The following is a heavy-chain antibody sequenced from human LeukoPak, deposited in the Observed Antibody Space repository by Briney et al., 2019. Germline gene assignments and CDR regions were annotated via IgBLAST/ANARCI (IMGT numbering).Heavy chain of an antibody. Sequence: PGESLRLSCAASGFTFSDHSMSWIRQAPGKGLEWVSYISTSSSSTNYADSVKGRFTVSRDNAKNTLYLQMNSLRAEDTAVYYCAIDTSSPTWGQGAMVTVSS. V-gene: IGHV3-11*06. CDR1: GFTFSDHS. J-gene: IGHJ3*01. CDR2: ISTSSSST. D-gene: IGHD6-13*01. CDR3: AIDTSSPT.